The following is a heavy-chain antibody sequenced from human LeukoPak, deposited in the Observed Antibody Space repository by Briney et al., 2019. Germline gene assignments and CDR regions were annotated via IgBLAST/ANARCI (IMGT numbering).Heavy chain of an antibody. V-gene: IGHV3-30-3*01. CDR2: ISYDGTEK. J-gene: IGHJ4*02. Sequence: GGSLRLSCAASGLSFSSYAMHWVRQAPGKGLEWVAVISYDGTEKYYGDSVKGRFTISRDNSKNTLYLQMNSLRSEDTALYYCARDGHGVPLDYWGQGTLVTVSP. CDR1: GLSFSSYA. D-gene: IGHD4-17*01. CDR3: ARDGHGVPLDY.